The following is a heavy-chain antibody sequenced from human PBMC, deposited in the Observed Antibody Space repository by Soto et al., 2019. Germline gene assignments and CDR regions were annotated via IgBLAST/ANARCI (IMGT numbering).Heavy chain of an antibody. V-gene: IGHV3-30-3*01. Sequence: GGSLRLSCAASGFTFKNYALHWVRQAPGKGLEWVAVISFDGNHKYFADSVKGRFTISRDDFKNTVYLQMTSLRAEDAALYFCAREDVYVDRYYYYGLDVCGQGTTVTVSS. J-gene: IGHJ6*02. D-gene: IGHD4-17*01. CDR1: GFTFKNYA. CDR2: ISFDGNHK. CDR3: AREDVYVDRYYYYGLDV.